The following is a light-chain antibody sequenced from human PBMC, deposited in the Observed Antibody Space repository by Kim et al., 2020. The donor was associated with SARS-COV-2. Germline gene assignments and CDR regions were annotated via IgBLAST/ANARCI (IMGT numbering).Light chain of an antibody. CDR3: SSYTLRTTWV. V-gene: IGLV2-18*02. CDR2: DVT. J-gene: IGLJ3*02. CDR1: SRDIGSYHR. Sequence: GQSVTITCTGTSRDIGSYHRVSWYRQPPGSAPKLIIFDVTERPSGVPDRFSGSKSDTTASLNIFGLQPEDEADYYCSSYTLRTTWVFGGGTQLTVL.